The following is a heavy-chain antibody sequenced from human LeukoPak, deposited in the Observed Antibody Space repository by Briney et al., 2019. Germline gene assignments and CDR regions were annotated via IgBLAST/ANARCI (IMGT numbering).Heavy chain of an antibody. CDR1: GFTFSSYA. Sequence: PGGSLRLSCAASGFTFSSYAMSWVRQAPGKGLEWVSAISGSGGSTYYADSVKGRFTISRDNSKNTLYLQMNSLRAEDTAVYYCAKDLRTVYYDSSGYYYPFDYWGQGTLATVSS. J-gene: IGHJ4*02. CDR2: ISGSGGST. V-gene: IGHV3-23*01. CDR3: AKDLRTVYYDSSGYYYPFDY. D-gene: IGHD3-22*01.